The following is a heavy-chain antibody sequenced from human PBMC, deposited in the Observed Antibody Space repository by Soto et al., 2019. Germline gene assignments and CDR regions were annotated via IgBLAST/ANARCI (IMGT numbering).Heavy chain of an antibody. D-gene: IGHD2-8*01. CDR1: GGTFSSYA. CDR3: ARGSVLNMNWFDP. CDR2: IIPIFGTA. Sequence: SLKVSCKASGGTFSSYAISWVRQAPGQGLEWMGGIIPIFGTANYAQKFQGRVTITADESTSTAYMELSSLRSEDTAVYYCARGSVLNMNWFDPWGQGTLVTVSS. V-gene: IGHV1-69*13. J-gene: IGHJ5*02.